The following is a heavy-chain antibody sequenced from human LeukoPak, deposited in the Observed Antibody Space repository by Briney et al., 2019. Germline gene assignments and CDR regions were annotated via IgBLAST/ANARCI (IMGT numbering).Heavy chain of an antibody. J-gene: IGHJ6*02. Sequence: SETLSLTRTVSGGSISSGGYYWSWIRQHPGKGLEWIGYIYYSGSTYYNPSLKSRVTISVDTSKNQFSLKLSSVTAADTAVYYCARDRHCSSTSCYHYYGMDVWGQGTTVTVPS. D-gene: IGHD2-2*01. V-gene: IGHV4-31*03. CDR1: GGSISSGGYY. CDR2: IYYSGST. CDR3: ARDRHCSSTSCYHYYGMDV.